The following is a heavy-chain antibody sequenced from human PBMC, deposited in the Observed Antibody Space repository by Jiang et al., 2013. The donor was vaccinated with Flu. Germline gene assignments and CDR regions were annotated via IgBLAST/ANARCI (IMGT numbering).Heavy chain of an antibody. Sequence: EYGPGLVKPSETLSLTCTVSGGSISSSSYYWGWIRQPPGKGLEWIGSIYYSGSTYYNPSLKSRVTISVDTSKNQFSLKLSSVTAADTAVYYCASPIRNRDGYTYWGQGTLVTVSS. J-gene: IGHJ4*02. D-gene: IGHD5-24*01. CDR3: ASPIRNRDGYTY. CDR1: GGSISSSSYY. CDR2: IYYSGST. V-gene: IGHV4-39*01.